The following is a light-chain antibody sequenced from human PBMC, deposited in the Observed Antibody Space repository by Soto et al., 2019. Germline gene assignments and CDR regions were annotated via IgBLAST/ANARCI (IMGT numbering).Light chain of an antibody. V-gene: IGKV1-5*03. CDR2: KAS. CDR1: QSISSW. Sequence: DIQMTQSPSTLSASVGDRVTITCRASQSISSWLAWYQQRPGKAPNLLIYKASSLESGVPSRFSGSGSGTLFTLTISSLQPDDFATYYCQQYSTYSTFGGGTKVEIK. CDR3: QQYSTYST. J-gene: IGKJ4*01.